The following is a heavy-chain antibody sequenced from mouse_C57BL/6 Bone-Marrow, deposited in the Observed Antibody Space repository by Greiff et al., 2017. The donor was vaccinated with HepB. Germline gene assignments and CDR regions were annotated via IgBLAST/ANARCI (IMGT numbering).Heavy chain of an antibody. J-gene: IGHJ2*01. CDR1: GYTFTSYW. V-gene: IGHV1-59*01. D-gene: IGHD2-3*01. Sequence: VKLQQPGAELVRPGTSVKLSCKASGYTFTSYWMHWVKQRPGQGLEWIGVIDPSDSYTNYNQKFKGKATLTVDTSSSTAYMQLSSLTSEDSAVYYCARSDGYYFYFDYWGQGTTLTVSS. CDR2: IDPSDSYT. CDR3: ARSDGYYFYFDY.